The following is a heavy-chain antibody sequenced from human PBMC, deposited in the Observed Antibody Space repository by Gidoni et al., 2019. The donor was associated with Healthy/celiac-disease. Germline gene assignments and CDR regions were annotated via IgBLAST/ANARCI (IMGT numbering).Heavy chain of an antibody. D-gene: IGHD2-2*01. V-gene: IGHV4-31*03. CDR2: IYYSGST. J-gene: IGHJ5*02. Sequence: QVQLQESGPGLVKPSQTLSLTCPFSGGSLRSGGSYWSWIRQHPGKGLEWIGYIYYSGSTYYNPSLKSRVTISVDTSKNQFSLKLSSVTAADTAVYYCARVRVVVPAAMIVDWFDPWGQGTLVTVSS. CDR3: ARVRVVVPAAMIVDWFDP. CDR1: GGSLRSGGSY.